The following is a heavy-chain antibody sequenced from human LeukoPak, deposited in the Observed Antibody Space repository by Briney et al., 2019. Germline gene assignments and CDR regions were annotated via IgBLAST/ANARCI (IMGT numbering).Heavy chain of an antibody. CDR2: INWNGGST. Sequence: GGSLRLSCAASGFTFDDYGMSWVRQAPGKGLEWVSGINWNGGSTGYADSVKGRFIISRDNAKNSLYLQMNSLRAEDTALYHCAASFGDYVNWFDPWGQGTLVTVSS. CDR1: GFTFDDYG. CDR3: AASFGDYVNWFDP. D-gene: IGHD4-17*01. J-gene: IGHJ5*02. V-gene: IGHV3-20*01.